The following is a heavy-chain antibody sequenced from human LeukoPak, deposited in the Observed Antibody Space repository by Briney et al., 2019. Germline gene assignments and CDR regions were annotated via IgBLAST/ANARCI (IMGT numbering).Heavy chain of an antibody. CDR3: ARESPPGNWAAHDAFDI. D-gene: IGHD7-27*01. CDR2: IYYSGST. J-gene: IGHJ3*02. CDR1: GGSISSYY. Sequence: SETLSLTCTVSGGSISSYYWSWIRQPPGKGLEWIGYIYYSGSTNYNPSLKSRVTISVDTSKNQFSLKLSSVTAADTAVYYCARESPPGNWAAHDAFDIWGQGTMVTVSS. V-gene: IGHV4-59*01.